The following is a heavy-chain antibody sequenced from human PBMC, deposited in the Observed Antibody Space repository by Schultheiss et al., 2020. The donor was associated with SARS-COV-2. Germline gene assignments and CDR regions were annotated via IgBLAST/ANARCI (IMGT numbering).Heavy chain of an antibody. CDR2: IYTSGST. V-gene: IGHV4-4*07. CDR1: GGSISSYY. D-gene: IGHD3-3*01. J-gene: IGHJ4*02. CDR3: ARDAPYYDFWSGYDGD. Sequence: SETLSLTCTVSGGSISSYYWSWIRQPAGKGLEWIGRIYTSGSTNYNPSLKSRVTISVDTSKNQFSLKLSSVTAADTAVYYCARDAPYYDFWSGYDGDWGQGTLVTVSS.